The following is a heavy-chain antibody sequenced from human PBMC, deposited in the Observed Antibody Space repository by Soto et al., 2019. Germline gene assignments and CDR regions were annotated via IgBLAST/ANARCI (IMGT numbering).Heavy chain of an antibody. CDR2: ISGSGGST. D-gene: IGHD6-13*01. V-gene: IGHV3-23*01. CDR3: AKDPVLAAAGLNWFDP. CDR1: GFTFSSYA. Sequence: GGSLRLSCAASGFTFSSYAMSWVRQAPGKGLEWVSAISGSGGSTYYADSVKGRFTISRDNSKNTLYLQMNSLRAEDTAVYYCAKDPVLAAAGLNWFDPWGQGTLVTVSS. J-gene: IGHJ5*02.